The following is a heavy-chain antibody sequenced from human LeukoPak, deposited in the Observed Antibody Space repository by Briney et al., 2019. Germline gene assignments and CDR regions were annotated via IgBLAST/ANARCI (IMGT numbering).Heavy chain of an antibody. J-gene: IGHJ4*02. D-gene: IGHD1-26*01. CDR3: ARRGATIDY. V-gene: IGHV4-38-2*01. CDR2: IYHSGST. CDR1: GYSISSGYY. Sequence: PSETLSLTCAVSGYSISSGYYWGWIRQPPGKGLEWIGSIYHSGSTYYNPSLKSRVTISVDTSKNHFSLKLSPVTAADTAVYSFARRGATIDYWGQGTLVTVSS.